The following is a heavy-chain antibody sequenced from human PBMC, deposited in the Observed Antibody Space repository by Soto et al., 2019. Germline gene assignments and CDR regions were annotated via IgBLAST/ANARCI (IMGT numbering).Heavy chain of an antibody. CDR2: IWYDGSNE. CDR1: GFTFSSNG. CDR3: ARDRQLYGVDV. D-gene: IGHD1-1*01. Sequence: QVQLVESGGGVVQPGRSLRLSCAASGFTFSSNGMHWVRQAPGKGLEWVAVIWYDGSNEYYADSVKGRFTISRDNSKNTLYLQMNSLRAEDTAVYYCARDRQLYGVDVWGQGTTVTVSS. J-gene: IGHJ6*02. V-gene: IGHV3-33*01.